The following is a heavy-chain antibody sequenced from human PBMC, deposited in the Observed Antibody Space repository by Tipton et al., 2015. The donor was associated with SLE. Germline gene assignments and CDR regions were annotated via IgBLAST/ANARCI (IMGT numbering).Heavy chain of an antibody. D-gene: IGHD1-26*01. Sequence: TLSLTCAVSGYSISSRNFWGWIRQPPGKGLEWIGYIFYGGTANYNPSLKSRVTISVDKSKNQFSLKLNSVTAADTAVYYCARGEWELYFDYWGQGTLVTVSS. V-gene: IGHV4-61*05. CDR3: ARGEWELYFDY. J-gene: IGHJ4*02. CDR2: IFYGGTA. CDR1: GYSISSRNF.